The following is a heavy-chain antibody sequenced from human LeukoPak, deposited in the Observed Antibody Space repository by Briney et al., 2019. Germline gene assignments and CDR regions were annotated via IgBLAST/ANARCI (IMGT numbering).Heavy chain of an antibody. J-gene: IGHJ4*02. Sequence: GGSLRLSCAASGFTFSSYAMNWVRQAPGKGLEWVSVISGSGGNTYYADSVKGRFTISRDNSKNTLYLQMNSLRVDDTAVYSCAKGSHGYSSSSADYWGLGTLVTVSS. CDR1: GFTFSSYA. V-gene: IGHV3-23*01. CDR2: ISGSGGNT. D-gene: IGHD6-6*01. CDR3: AKGSHGYSSSSADY.